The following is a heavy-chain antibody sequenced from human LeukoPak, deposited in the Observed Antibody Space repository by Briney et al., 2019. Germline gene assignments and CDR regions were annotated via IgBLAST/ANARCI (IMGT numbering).Heavy chain of an antibody. CDR2: LSGSGGST. V-gene: IGHV3-23*01. J-gene: IGHJ4*02. D-gene: IGHD5-18*01. CDR1: GFTFSSYG. Sequence: GSLRLSCAASGFTFSSYGMSWVRQAPGKGLEWVSALSGSGGSTYYAESVKGRFTISRDNAKNSLYLQMNSLRAEDMALYYCAKDISPGVTGIDYWGQGTLVTVSS. CDR3: AKDISPGVTGIDY.